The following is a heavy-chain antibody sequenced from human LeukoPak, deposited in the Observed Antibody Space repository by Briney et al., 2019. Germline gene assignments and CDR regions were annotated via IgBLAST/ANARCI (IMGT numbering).Heavy chain of an antibody. J-gene: IGHJ4*02. Sequence: GGSLRLSCAASGFTFSSYWMTWVRQAPGKGLEWVANIKQDGSDKYYVDSVKGRFTISRDNAKSSLYLQMNSLRSDDTAVYYCARRGYSYGPYYFDYWGQGTLVTVSS. CDR1: GFTFSSYW. D-gene: IGHD5-18*01. V-gene: IGHV3-7*03. CDR3: ARRGYSYGPYYFDY. CDR2: IKQDGSDK.